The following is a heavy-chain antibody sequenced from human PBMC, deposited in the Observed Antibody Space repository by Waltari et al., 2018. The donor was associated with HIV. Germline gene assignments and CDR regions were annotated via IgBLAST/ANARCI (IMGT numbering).Heavy chain of an antibody. CDR1: GFTFSNYW. CDR3: ARGWDYGDNYDY. J-gene: IGHJ4*02. Sequence: EVVLVESGGGLVQPGGSLRLSCVGSGFTFSNYWMNWVRQAPAKGLEWVATIKHDGNEKYYVDSVKGRFTISRDNAEKSVYLQMNSLTAEDTAVYYCARGWDYGDNYDYWGQGTLVIVSS. D-gene: IGHD4-17*01. V-gene: IGHV3-7*01. CDR2: IKHDGNEK.